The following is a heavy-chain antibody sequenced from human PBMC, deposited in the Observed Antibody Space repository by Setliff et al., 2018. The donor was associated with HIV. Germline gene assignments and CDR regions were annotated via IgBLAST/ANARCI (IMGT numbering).Heavy chain of an antibody. CDR1: GGSISSYY. V-gene: IGHV4-59*01. D-gene: IGHD5-18*01. Sequence: SETLSLTCTVSGGSISSYYWSWIRQPPGKGLGWIGYIYYSGSTNYNPSLKSRVTISVDTSKNQFSLKLTSVTPADTAVYYCASGEYSYGYRFDYWGQGTLVTVSS. J-gene: IGHJ4*02. CDR3: ASGEYSYGYRFDY. CDR2: IYYSGST.